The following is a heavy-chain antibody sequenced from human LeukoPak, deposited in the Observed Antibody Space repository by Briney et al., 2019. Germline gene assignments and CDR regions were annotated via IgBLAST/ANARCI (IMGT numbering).Heavy chain of an antibody. V-gene: IGHV3-15*01. CDR1: GFTFSNAW. CDR2: IKSKTDGGTT. D-gene: IGHD2-15*01. J-gene: IGHJ5*02. Sequence: PGGSLRLSCAASGFTFSNAWMSWVRQAPGKGLEWVGRIKSKTDGGTTDDAAPVKGRFTISRDDSKNTLYLQMNSLKTEDTAVYYCTRAIRYCSGGSCSRWFDPWGQGTLVTVSS. CDR3: TRAIRYCSGGSCSRWFDP.